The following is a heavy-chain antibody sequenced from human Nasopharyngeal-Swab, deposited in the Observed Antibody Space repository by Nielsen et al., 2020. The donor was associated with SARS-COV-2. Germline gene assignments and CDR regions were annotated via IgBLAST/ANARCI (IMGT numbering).Heavy chain of an antibody. Sequence: GESLKISCAASGFTFSGSAMHWVRQASGKGLEWVGRIRSKANSYATAYAASVKGRFTISRDDSKSTAYLQMNSLKTEDTAVYYCTRALEGSGPSSYYGMDVWGQGTTVTVSS. CDR3: TRALEGSGPSSYYGMDV. J-gene: IGHJ6*02. CDR2: IRSKANSYAT. V-gene: IGHV3-73*01. D-gene: IGHD3-10*01. CDR1: GFTFSGSA.